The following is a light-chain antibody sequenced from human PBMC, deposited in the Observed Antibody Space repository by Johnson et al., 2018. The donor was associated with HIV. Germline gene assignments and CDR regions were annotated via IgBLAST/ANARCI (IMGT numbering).Light chain of an antibody. CDR3: GTWDSSLSAGV. V-gene: IGLV1-51*01. J-gene: IGLJ1*01. CDR2: DNN. Sequence: SVLTQPPSVSAAPGQKVTISCSGSSSNIGNNYVSWYQQLPGTAPKILIYDNNKRPSGIPDRFSGSKSGTSATLGITGLQTGDEADYYCGTWDSSLSAGVFGTGTKVTVL. CDR1: SSNIGNNY.